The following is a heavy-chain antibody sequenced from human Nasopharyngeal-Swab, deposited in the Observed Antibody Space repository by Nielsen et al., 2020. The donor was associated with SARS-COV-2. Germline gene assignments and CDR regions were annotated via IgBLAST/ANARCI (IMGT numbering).Heavy chain of an antibody. Sequence: GESLKISCAASGFTFSSYGMHWVRQAPGKGLEWVAVISYDGSNKYYADSVKGRFTISRDNSKNTLYLQMNSLRAEDTAVYYCAKDLACSSTSCYVYYYGSGSYYFNWFDPWGQGTLVTVSS. D-gene: IGHD3-10*01. V-gene: IGHV3-30*18. CDR3: AKDLACSSTSCYVYYYGSGSYYFNWFDP. CDR2: ISYDGSNK. CDR1: GFTFSSYG. J-gene: IGHJ5*02.